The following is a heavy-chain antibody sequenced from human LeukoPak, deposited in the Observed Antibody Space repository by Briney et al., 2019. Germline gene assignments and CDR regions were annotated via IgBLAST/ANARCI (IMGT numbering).Heavy chain of an antibody. D-gene: IGHD3-22*01. Sequence: GGSLRLSCAASGFTFSSYWMSWVRQAPGKGLEWVANIKQDGSEKYYVDSAKGRFTISRDNAKNSLYLQMNSLRAEDTAVYYCARDRVATYYDSSGYYPDWGQGTLVTVSS. CDR1: GFTFSSYW. CDR2: IKQDGSEK. V-gene: IGHV3-7*01. J-gene: IGHJ4*02. CDR3: ARDRVATYYDSSGYYPD.